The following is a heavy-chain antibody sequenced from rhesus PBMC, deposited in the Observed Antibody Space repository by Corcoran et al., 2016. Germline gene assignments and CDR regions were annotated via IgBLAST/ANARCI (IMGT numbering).Heavy chain of an antibody. CDR3: ARHPYWGGFDY. CDR2: IFVSSGST. CDR1: GYSISSGYD. J-gene: IGHJ4*01. V-gene: IGHV4-76*01. D-gene: IGHD3-34*01. Sequence: QVQLQESGPGVVKPSETLSLTCAVSGYSISSGYDWSWIRQPPGKGLGWIGYIFVSSGSTNYNPSLKNRVTISKDTSKNQFSLKLSSVTAADTAVYYCARHPYWGGFDYWGQGVLVTVSS.